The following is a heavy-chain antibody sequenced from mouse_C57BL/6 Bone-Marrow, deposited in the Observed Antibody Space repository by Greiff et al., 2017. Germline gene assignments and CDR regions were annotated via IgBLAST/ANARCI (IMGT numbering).Heavy chain of an antibody. V-gene: IGHV5-12*01. J-gene: IGHJ4*01. CDR1: GFTFSDYY. Sequence: EVMLVESGGGLVQPGGSLKLSCAASGFTFSDYYMYWVRQTPEKRLEWVAYISNGGGSTYYPDTVKGRFTISRDNAKNTLYLQMSRLKSEDTAMYYCARLRGIYYAMDYWGQGTSVTVSS. CDR3: ARLRGIYYAMDY. CDR2: ISNGGGST. D-gene: IGHD1-1*01.